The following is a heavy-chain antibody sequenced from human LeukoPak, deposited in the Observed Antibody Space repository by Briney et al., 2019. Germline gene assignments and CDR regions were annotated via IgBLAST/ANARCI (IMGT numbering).Heavy chain of an antibody. CDR3: ARFGTTVTRNY. CDR1: GFTFSSYA. D-gene: IGHD4-17*01. J-gene: IGHJ4*02. V-gene: IGHV3-48*03. CDR2: ISSSGSTI. Sequence: GGSLRLSCAASGFTFSSYAMHWVRQAPGKGLEWVSYISSSGSTIYYADSVKGRFTISRDNAKNSLYLQMNSLRAEDTAVYYCARFGTTVTRNYWGQGTLVTVSS.